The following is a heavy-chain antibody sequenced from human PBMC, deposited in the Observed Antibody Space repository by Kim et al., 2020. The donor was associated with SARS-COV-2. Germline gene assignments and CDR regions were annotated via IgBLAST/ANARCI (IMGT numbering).Heavy chain of an antibody. J-gene: IGHJ6*02. CDR1: GFTFSNYA. CDR2: ISYDGSNK. V-gene: IGHV3-30*04. Sequence: GGSLRLSCAASGFTFSNYAMHWVRQAPGKGLEWVAVISYDGSNKYNADSVKGRFTISRDKSKNTLYLQMNSLRAEDTAVYYCAREETYYDILTGYWYYYYGMDVWGQGTTVTVSS. D-gene: IGHD3-9*01. CDR3: AREETYYDILTGYWYYYYGMDV.